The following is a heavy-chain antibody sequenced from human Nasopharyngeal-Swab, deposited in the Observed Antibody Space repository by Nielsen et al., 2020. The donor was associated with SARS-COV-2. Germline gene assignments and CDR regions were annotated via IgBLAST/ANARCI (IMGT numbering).Heavy chain of an antibody. J-gene: IGHJ4*02. CDR1: GFTFSSSA. CDR3: AKNSGLAAREFDY. CDR2: ISTSGGDT. V-gene: IGHV3-23*01. Sequence: GESLKISCAASGFTFSSSAMNWARQAPGKGLEWVSAISTSGGDTYYADSVKGRFTISRDNSKNTLYLQMNSLRAEDTAVYYCAKNSGLAAREFDYWGQGTLVTVSS. D-gene: IGHD6-6*01.